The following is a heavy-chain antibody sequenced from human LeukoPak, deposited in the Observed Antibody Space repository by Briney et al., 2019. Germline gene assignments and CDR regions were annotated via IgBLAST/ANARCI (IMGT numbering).Heavy chain of an antibody. J-gene: IGHJ6*03. Sequence: GASVKVSCKASGYTFTSYDINWVRQATGQGLEWMGWMNPNSGNTGYAQKFQGRVTMTRNTSISTAYMELSSLRSEDTAVYYCARGYDYVWGSYRHISENCYYMDVWGKGTTVTVSS. CDR3: ARGYDYVWGSYRHISENCYYMDV. CDR1: GYTFTSYD. CDR2: MNPNSGNT. D-gene: IGHD3-16*02. V-gene: IGHV1-8*01.